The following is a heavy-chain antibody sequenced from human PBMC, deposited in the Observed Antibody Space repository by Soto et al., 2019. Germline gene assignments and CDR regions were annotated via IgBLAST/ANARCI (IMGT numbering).Heavy chain of an antibody. Sequence: QVQLQESGPGLVKPSQTLSLTCTVSGGSFSSGGYYWGWIRQHPGKGLEWIGYIYYSGSTYYNPSLKSRVTISVDTSKNQFSLKLSSVTAADTAVYYCARELAAAGYDYWGQGTLVTVSS. J-gene: IGHJ4*02. CDR3: ARELAAAGYDY. D-gene: IGHD6-13*01. V-gene: IGHV4-31*03. CDR1: GGSFSSGGYY. CDR2: IYYSGST.